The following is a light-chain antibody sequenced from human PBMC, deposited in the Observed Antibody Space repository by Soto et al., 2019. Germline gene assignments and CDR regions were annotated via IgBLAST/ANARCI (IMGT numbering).Light chain of an antibody. V-gene: IGLV2-23*02. CDR1: SSDIGNYNL. J-gene: IGLJ2*01. CDR3: CSYAGSSTFV. Sequence: QSALTQPASVSGSPGQSITISCTGTSSDIGNYNLVSWYQQHPGKAPKFMIYEDSKRPSGVSNRFSGSKSGNTASLTISGLQPEDEADYYCCSYAGSSTFVFGGGTKLTVL. CDR2: EDS.